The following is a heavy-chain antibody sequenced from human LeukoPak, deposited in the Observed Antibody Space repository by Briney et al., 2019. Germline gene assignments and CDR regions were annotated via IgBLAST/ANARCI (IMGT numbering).Heavy chain of an antibody. D-gene: IGHD5-18*01. J-gene: IGHJ4*02. V-gene: IGHV3-23*01. Sequence: GGSLRLSCAASGFTFSSYAMSWVRQAPGKGLEWVSTISGSGGSTYYADSVKGRFTLSRDNSKNTLYLQMNSLRAEDTAVYYCAKDRGYSYGNWGQGTLVTVSS. CDR2: ISGSGGST. CDR3: AKDRGYSYGN. CDR1: GFTFSSYA.